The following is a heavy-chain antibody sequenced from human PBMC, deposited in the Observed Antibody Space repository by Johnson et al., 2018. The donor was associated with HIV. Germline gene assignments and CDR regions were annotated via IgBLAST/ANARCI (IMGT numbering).Heavy chain of an antibody. J-gene: IGHJ3*02. CDR2: ISWNSGSI. V-gene: IGHV3-9*01. CDR1: GFTFDDYA. CDR3: AKDASTLGGDAFDI. Sequence: VQLVESGGGLVQPGRSLRLSCAASGFTFDDYAMHWVRQAPGKGLEWVSGISWNSGSIGYADSVKGRFTISRDNAKNSLYLQMNRLRAEDTALYYCAKDASTLGGDAFDIWGQGTMVTVSS. D-gene: IGHD3-16*01.